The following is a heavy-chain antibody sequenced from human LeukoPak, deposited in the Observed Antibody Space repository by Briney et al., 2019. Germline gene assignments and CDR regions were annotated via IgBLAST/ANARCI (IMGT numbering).Heavy chain of an antibody. CDR1: GGSISSYY. CDR3: AKAYATRWFDP. V-gene: IGHV4-59*01. D-gene: IGHD2-8*01. J-gene: IGHJ5*02. Sequence: PSETLSLTCTVSGGSISSYYWSWIRQPPGKGLEWIGYIYYSGSTNYNPSLKSRVTISVDTSKNQFSLKLSSVTAADTAVYYCAKAYATRWFDPWGQGTLVTVSS. CDR2: IYYSGST.